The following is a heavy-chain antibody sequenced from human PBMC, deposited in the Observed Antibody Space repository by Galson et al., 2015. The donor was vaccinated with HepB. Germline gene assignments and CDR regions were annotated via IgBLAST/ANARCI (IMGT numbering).Heavy chain of an antibody. V-gene: IGHV3-15*07. Sequence: SLRLSCAASGFTFCNAWMNWVRQAPGKGLEWVGRIKSKTDGGTTDYAAPVKGRFTISRDDSKNTLYLQMNSLKTEDTAVYYCTTEAGLLWFGESMGYWGQGTLVTVSS. CDR2: IKSKTDGGTT. J-gene: IGHJ4*02. CDR1: GFTFCNAW. D-gene: IGHD3-10*01. CDR3: TTEAGLLWFGESMGY.